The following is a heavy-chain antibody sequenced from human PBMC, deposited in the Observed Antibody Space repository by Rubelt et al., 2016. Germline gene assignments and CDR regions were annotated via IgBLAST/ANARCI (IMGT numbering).Heavy chain of an antibody. V-gene: IGHV4-30-4*07. D-gene: IGHD2-8*02. CDR2: IYYSGST. CDR1: GGSISSGGYA. J-gene: IGHJ4*02. Sequence: SLTCAVSGGSISSGGYAWSWIRQAPGKGLEWIGYIYYSGSTYYNPSLKSRVILSVDTSKNQFSLKLNSVTAADTAVYYCARSTAHSDFDYWGQGTLVTVSS. CDR3: ARSTAHSDFDY.